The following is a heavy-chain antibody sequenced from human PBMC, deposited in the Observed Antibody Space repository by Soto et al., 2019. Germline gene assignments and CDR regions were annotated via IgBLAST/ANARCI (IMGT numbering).Heavy chain of an antibody. CDR3: TSRAFHCSPTLCPLDL. J-gene: IGHJ4*02. CDR2: LYPGDSDT. D-gene: IGHD2-15*01. Sequence: PCQSLNISRKVAGYTFSSYWIGWVRQMTGKGLEWMGVLYPGDSDTTYRPSFQGQVTISVHKSISTAYLQWLRLKASDTGMYYCTSRAFHCSPTLCPLDLWGQGTLVTVSS. V-gene: IGHV5-51*01. CDR1: GYTFSSYW.